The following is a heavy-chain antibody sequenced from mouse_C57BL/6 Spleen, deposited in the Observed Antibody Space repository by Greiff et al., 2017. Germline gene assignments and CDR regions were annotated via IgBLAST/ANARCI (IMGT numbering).Heavy chain of an antibody. J-gene: IGHJ4*01. CDR3: ARRDEPYAMDY. CDR1: GYSFTGYY. V-gene: IGHV1-42*01. CDR2: INPSTGGT. Sequence: VQLQQSGPELVKPGASVKISCKASGYSFTGYYMNWVKQSPEKSLEWIGEINPSTGGTTYNQKFKAKATLTVDKSSSTAYMQLKSLTSEDSAVYYCARRDEPYAMDYWGQGTSVTVSS.